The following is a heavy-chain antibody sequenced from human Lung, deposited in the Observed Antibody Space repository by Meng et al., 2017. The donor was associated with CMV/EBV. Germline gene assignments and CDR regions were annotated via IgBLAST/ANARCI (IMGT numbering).Heavy chain of an antibody. CDR1: GHTFPAYY. Sequence: SGHTFPAYYMNWVRQAPGQGLEWMGIINPGGGSTNYAQKFQGRVTMTRDTSTSTVYMELSSLGSEDTALYYCARTHVMGGAPPSLDYWGQGTLVTVSS. V-gene: IGHV1-46*01. CDR3: ARTHVMGGAPPSLDY. D-gene: IGHD1-26*01. CDR2: INPGGGST. J-gene: IGHJ4*02.